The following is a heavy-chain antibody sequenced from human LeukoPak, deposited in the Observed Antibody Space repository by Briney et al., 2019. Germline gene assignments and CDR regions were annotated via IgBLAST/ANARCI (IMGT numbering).Heavy chain of an antibody. V-gene: IGHV4-59*01. CDR1: GGSISGYS. CDR3: ARARIVGPFDY. J-gene: IGHJ4*02. CDR2: INYSGNT. Sequence: PSETLSLTCAVSGGSISGYSWSWIRQPPGKGLEWIGFINYSGNTNYKSPLKSRVTISVDTSKNQFSLKLSSVTAADTAVYFCARARIVGPFDYWGQGTLVTVSS. D-gene: IGHD1-26*01.